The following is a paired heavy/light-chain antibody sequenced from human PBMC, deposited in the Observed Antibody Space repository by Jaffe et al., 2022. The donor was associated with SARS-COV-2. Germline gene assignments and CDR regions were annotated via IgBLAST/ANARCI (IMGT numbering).Heavy chain of an antibody. D-gene: IGHD3-22*01. CDR3: ARVDDSSGLQYYFDY. V-gene: IGHV3-30-3*01. CDR2: ISYDGSNK. CDR1: GFTFSSYA. J-gene: IGHJ4*02. Sequence: QVQLVESGGGVVQPGRSLRLSCAASGFTFSSYAMHWVRQAPGKGLEWVAVISYDGSNKYYADSVKGRFTISRDNSKNTLYLQMNSLRAEDTAVYYCARVDDSSGLQYYFDYWGQGTLVTVSS.
Light chain of an antibody. J-gene: IGKJ3*01. V-gene: IGKV3-11*01. CDR2: DAS. Sequence: EIVLTQSPATLSLSPGERATLSCRASQSVSSYLAWYQQKPGQAPRLLIYDASNRATGIPARFSGSGSGTDFTLTISSLEPEDFAVYYCQQRSTFGPGTKVDIK. CDR3: QQRST. CDR1: QSVSSY.